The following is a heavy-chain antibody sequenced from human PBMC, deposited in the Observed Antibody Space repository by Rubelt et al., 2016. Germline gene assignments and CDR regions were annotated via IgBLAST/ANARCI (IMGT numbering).Heavy chain of an antibody. Sequence: EVQLVESGGGLVQPGGSLRLSCAASGFTFSSYAMSWVRQAPGKGLEWVSAISGSGGSTYCAASVKGWLTISRDNPKNTLYLQMNSRRAEDTAVYYCAKEVMAVAGTQSDYWGQGTLVTVSS. CDR2: ISGSGGST. D-gene: IGHD6-19*01. CDR3: AKEVMAVAGTQSDY. V-gene: IGHV3-23*04. J-gene: IGHJ4*02. CDR1: GFTFSSYA.